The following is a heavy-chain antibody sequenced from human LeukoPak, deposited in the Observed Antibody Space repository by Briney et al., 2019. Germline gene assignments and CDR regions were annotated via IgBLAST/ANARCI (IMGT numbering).Heavy chain of an antibody. Sequence: ASVKVSCKASGYTFTSYDINWVRQATGQGREWMGWMNPNSGNTGYAQKFQGRVTMTRNTTISTAYMELSSLRSEDTAVYYCARGGAGYYDSSGQPWGQGALVTVSS. CDR3: ARGGAGYYDSSGQP. D-gene: IGHD3-22*01. V-gene: IGHV1-8*01. CDR2: MNPNSGNT. J-gene: IGHJ4*02. CDR1: GYTFTSYD.